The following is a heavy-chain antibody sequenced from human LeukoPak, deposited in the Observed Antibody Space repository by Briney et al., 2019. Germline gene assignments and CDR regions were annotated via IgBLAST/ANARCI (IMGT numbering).Heavy chain of an antibody. V-gene: IGHV4-38-2*01. D-gene: IGHD6-19*01. CDR3: ARVEYSSGWYFDY. CDR1: GYSISSGYY. CDR2: IYHSGST. Sequence: KSSETLSLTCAVSGYSISSGYYWGWIRQPPGKGLQWIGSIYHSGSTYYNPSLKSRVTLPVDTSKNQFSLKLSSVTAADTAVYYCARVEYSSGWYFDYWGQGTLVTVSS. J-gene: IGHJ4*02.